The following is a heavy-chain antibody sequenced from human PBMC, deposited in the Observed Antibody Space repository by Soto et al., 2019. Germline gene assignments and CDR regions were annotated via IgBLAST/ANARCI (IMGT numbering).Heavy chain of an antibody. D-gene: IGHD5-12*01. Sequence: QVQLVQSGAEVKKPGSSVKVSCKASGGTFNSLGINWVRQAPGQGLEWMGRIIPMFATAVYAQNLLGRATTPADESTSTAYMDLSSLASEATAVYYCARGVEGGFSSHSFDSWGRGTPVTVSS. V-gene: IGHV1-69*15. J-gene: IGHJ4*02. CDR2: IIPMFATA. CDR1: GGTFNSLG. CDR3: ARGVEGGFSSHSFDS.